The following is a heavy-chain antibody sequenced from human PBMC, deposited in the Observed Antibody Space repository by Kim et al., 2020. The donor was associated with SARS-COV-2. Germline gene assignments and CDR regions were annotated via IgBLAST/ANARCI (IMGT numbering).Heavy chain of an antibody. Sequence: AREVQGRVTIPADESTSTAYMELSSLRSEDTAVYYCARERYIAAAGTFDYWGQGTLVTVSS. J-gene: IGHJ4*02. V-gene: IGHV1-69*01. D-gene: IGHD6-13*01. CDR3: ARERYIAAAGTFDY.